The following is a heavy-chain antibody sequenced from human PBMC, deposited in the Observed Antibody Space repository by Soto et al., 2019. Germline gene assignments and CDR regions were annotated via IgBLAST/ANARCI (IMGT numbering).Heavy chain of an antibody. V-gene: IGHV1-8*01. J-gene: IGHJ4*02. CDR1: GYTFTTYD. Sequence: QVQLEQSGAELKKPGASVTVSCKVSGYTFTTYDINWVRQAPGQGLEWMGWMNPTSGKTGYAQKFRGRVTMTLAPPISTAYMQLSRLRSEDTALYYFVRVDGHLSSFDHWGQGTLVSVSS. D-gene: IGHD3-3*02. CDR3: VRVDGHLSSFDH. CDR2: MNPTSGKT.